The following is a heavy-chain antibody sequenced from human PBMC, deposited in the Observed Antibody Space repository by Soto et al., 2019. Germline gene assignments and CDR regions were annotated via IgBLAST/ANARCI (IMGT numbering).Heavy chain of an antibody. CDR3: ARGSGGRNNYYYYGMDV. V-gene: IGHV3-48*02. Sequence: GGSLRLSCAASGFPFSSYSMDWVRQAPGQGLEWISYITTSSHTIYYADSVRGRFTISRDNAKNSLFLQMNSLRDEDTAVYYCARGSGGRNNYYYYGMDVWGQGTTVTAP. CDR2: ITTSSHTI. D-gene: IGHD3-10*01. J-gene: IGHJ6*02. CDR1: GFPFSSYS.